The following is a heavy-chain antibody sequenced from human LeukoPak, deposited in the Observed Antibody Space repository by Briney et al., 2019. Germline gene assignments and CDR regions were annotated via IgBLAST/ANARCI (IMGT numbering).Heavy chain of an antibody. CDR2: INHSGST. Sequence: PSETLSLTCAVYGGSFSGYYWSWIRQPPGKGLEWIGEINHSGSTNYNPSLKSRVTISVDTSKNQFSLKLSSVTAADTAAYYCARGSVDYYDSSGYYYGWFDPWGQGTLVTVSS. CDR1: GGSFSGYY. J-gene: IGHJ5*02. V-gene: IGHV4-34*01. CDR3: ARGSVDYYDSSGYYYGWFDP. D-gene: IGHD3-22*01.